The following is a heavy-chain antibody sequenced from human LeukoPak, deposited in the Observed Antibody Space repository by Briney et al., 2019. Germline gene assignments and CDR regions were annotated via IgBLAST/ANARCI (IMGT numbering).Heavy chain of an antibody. CDR2: ISYDGNNK. Sequence: GGSLRLSCAASGFSFNTYGMHWVRQAPGKGLEWVAVISYDGNNKYYADSVKGRFTISRDNSKSTLYLQMNSLRAEDTAVYYCAKGGCSGAICYSNVWGKGTTVTVSS. D-gene: IGHD2-15*01. J-gene: IGHJ6*04. CDR1: GFSFNTYG. V-gene: IGHV3-30*18. CDR3: AKGGCSGAICYSNV.